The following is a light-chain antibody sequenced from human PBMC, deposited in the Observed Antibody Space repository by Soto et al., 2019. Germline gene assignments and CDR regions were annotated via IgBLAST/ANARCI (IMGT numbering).Light chain of an antibody. CDR2: GAS. CDR3: QQYNKWPRT. V-gene: IGKV3-15*01. J-gene: IGKJ1*01. CDR1: QNISRS. Sequence: ERVITQCAVTLYVSPGERSTLSCVASQNISRSLAWYQQKPGQAPRLLIYGASTRAAIIPARFSGSGSGTEFTLTISSLQSEDFAVYYCQQYNKWPRTFGQGIKVDI.